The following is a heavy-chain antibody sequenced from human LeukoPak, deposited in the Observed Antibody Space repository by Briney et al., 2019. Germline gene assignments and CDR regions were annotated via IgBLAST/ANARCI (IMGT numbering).Heavy chain of an antibody. CDR3: ATSSEGYYDSSGLDAFDI. Sequence: ASVKVSCKVSGYTLTELSMHWVRQAPGKGLEWMGGFDPEDGETIYAQKFQGRVTMTEDTSTDTAYMELSSLRSEDTAVYYCATSSEGYYDSSGLDAFDIWGQGAMVTVSS. V-gene: IGHV1-24*01. CDR2: FDPEDGET. J-gene: IGHJ3*02. D-gene: IGHD3-22*01. CDR1: GYTLTELS.